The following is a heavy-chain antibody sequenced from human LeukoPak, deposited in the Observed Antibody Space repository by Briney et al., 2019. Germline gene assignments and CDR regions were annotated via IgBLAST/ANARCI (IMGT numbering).Heavy chain of an antibody. CDR1: GGSISSGSYY. J-gene: IGHJ5*02. Sequence: PSETLSLTCTVSGGSISSGSYYWSWIRQPAGKGLEWIGRIYTSGSTNYNPSLKSRVTISVDTSKNQFSLKLSSVTAADTAVYYCARAWSGNDERNWFDPWGQGTLVTVSS. D-gene: IGHD3-3*01. V-gene: IGHV4-61*02. CDR2: IYTSGST. CDR3: ARAWSGNDERNWFDP.